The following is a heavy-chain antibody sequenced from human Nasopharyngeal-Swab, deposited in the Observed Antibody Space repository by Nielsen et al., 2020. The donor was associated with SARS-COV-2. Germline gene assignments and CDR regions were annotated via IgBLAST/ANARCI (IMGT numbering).Heavy chain of an antibody. CDR1: GFTFSSYG. J-gene: IGHJ4*02. D-gene: IGHD6-19*01. V-gene: IGHV3-33*01. CDR3: ARDTGQWLVSYYFDY. Sequence: LSLTCAASGFTFSSYGMHWVRQAPGKGLEWVAVIWYDGSNKYYADSVKGRFTISRDNSKNTLYLQMNSLRAEDTAVYYCARDTGQWLVSYYFDYWGQGTLVTVSS. CDR2: IWYDGSNK.